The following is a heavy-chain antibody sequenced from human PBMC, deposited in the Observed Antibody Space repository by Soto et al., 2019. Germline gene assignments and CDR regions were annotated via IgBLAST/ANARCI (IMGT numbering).Heavy chain of an antibody. D-gene: IGHD3-22*01. CDR2: IYYSGST. V-gene: IGHV4-59*01. CDR1: GGSISSYY. J-gene: IGHJ3*02. CDR3: ARFRGDYDSSGYYYFDAFDI. Sequence: QVQLQESGPGLVKPSETLSLTCTVSGGSISSYYWSWIRQPPGKGLEWIGYIYYSGSTNYNPSLKSRVTISVDTSKNQFSLKLSSVTAADTAVYYCARFRGDYDSSGYYYFDAFDIWGQGTMVTVSS.